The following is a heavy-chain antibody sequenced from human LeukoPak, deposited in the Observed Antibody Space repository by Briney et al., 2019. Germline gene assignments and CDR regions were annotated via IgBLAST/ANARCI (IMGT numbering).Heavy chain of an antibody. Sequence: SVKVSCKASGGTFSSYAISWVRQAPGQGLEWMGRIIPILGIANYAQKFQGRVTITADKSTSTAYMELSSLRSEDTAVYYCARGAEVGATPDYWGQGTLVTVSS. CDR3: ARGAEVGATPDY. V-gene: IGHV1-69*04. D-gene: IGHD1-26*01. CDR2: IIPILGIA. CDR1: GGTFSSYA. J-gene: IGHJ4*02.